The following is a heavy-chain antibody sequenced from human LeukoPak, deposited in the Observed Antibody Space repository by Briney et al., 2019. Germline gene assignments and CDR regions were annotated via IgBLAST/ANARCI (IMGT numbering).Heavy chain of an antibody. CDR2: INSNGGST. J-gene: IGHJ4*02. Sequence: PGGSLRLSCAASGFTFSSYAMNRVRQAPGKGLEWVSAINSNGGSTYYADSVKGRFTISRDNSKNTLYLQMNSLRAEDTAVYYCAKGPLPRIDYWGQGTLVTVSS. CDR1: GFTFSSYA. V-gene: IGHV3-23*01. CDR3: AKGPLPRIDY.